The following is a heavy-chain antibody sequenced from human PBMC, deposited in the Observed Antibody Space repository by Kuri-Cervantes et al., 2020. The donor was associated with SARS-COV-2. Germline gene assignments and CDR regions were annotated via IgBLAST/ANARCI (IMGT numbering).Heavy chain of an antibody. V-gene: IGHV3-20*04. J-gene: IGHJ6*03. CDR1: GFDFDDYG. D-gene: IGHD6-13*01. CDR3: AKDPGSWPYYYYMDV. Sequence: GGSLRLSCEASGFDFDDYGMSWVRQVPGKGLEWVSGISWNAGCTGYADSVEGRFTISRDNSKNTLYLQMNSLRAEDTAVYYCAKDPGSWPYYYYMDVWGKGTTVTVSS. CDR2: ISWNAGCT.